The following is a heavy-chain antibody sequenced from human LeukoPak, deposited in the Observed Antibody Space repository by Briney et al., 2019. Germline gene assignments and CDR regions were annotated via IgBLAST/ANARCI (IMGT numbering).Heavy chain of an antibody. Sequence: GGSLRLSCAASGFTFSSYSMNWVRQAPGKGLEWVSSISGSSSYIYYADSVKGRFTISRDNAKNSLYLQMNSLRAEDTAVYYCARDRITMVRGVAYFDYWGQGTLVTVSS. V-gene: IGHV3-21*01. D-gene: IGHD3-10*01. J-gene: IGHJ4*02. CDR2: ISGSSSYI. CDR3: ARDRITMVRGVAYFDY. CDR1: GFTFSSYS.